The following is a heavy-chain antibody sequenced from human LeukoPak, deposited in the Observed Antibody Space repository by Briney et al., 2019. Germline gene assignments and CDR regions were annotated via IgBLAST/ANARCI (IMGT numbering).Heavy chain of an antibody. CDR1: GGSISSSNW. Sequence: PSETLSLTCAVSGGSISSSNWWSWVRQPPGKGLEWIGEIYHSGSTNYNPSLKSRVTISVDKSKNQFSLKLSSVTAADTAVYYCASVKWLEYYYYYYYMDVWGKGTTVTVSS. J-gene: IGHJ6*03. CDR2: IYHSGST. V-gene: IGHV4-4*02. D-gene: IGHD6-19*01. CDR3: ASVKWLEYYYYYYYMDV.